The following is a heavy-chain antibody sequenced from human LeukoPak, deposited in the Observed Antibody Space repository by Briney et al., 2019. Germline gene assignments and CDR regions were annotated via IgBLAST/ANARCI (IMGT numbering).Heavy chain of an antibody. CDR2: ISDSGGDT. D-gene: IGHD2-21*01. CDR1: GFTFDDYT. CDR3: ATGAYFAD. J-gene: IGHJ4*02. Sequence: GGSLRLSCAASGFTFDDYTMHWVRQAPGKGLEWVSTISDSGGDTYHADSVKGRFTISRDNSMNRLYLQMNSLRAEDTAIYYCATGAYFADWGQGTLVTVSS. V-gene: IGHV3-23*01.